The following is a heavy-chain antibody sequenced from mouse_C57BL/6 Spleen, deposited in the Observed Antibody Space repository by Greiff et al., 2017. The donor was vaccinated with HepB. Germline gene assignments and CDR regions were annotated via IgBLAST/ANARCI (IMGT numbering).Heavy chain of an antibody. V-gene: IGHV1-50*01. CDR3: ARFSMDY. CDR1: GYTFTSYW. Sequence: QVQLQQPGAELVKPGASVKLSCKASGYTFTSYWMQWVKQRPGQGLEWIGEIDPSDSYTNYNQKFKGKATLTVDTSSSTAYMQLSSLTSEDSAVYYCARFSMDYWVQGTSVTVSS. CDR2: IDPSDSYT. J-gene: IGHJ4*01.